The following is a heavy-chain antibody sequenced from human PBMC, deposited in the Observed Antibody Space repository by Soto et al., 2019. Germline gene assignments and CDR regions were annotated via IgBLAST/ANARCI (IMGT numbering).Heavy chain of an antibody. Sequence: PVGSLRLSCAASGFTLDDYTMRWVRQAPGKGLEWVSLISWDGGSTYYADSVKGRFTISRDNSKNSLYLQMNSLRTEDTALYYCAKDSSVAGVWYYYYGMDVWGQGTTVTVSS. D-gene: IGHD6-19*01. CDR2: ISWDGGST. CDR1: GFTLDDYT. V-gene: IGHV3-43*01. CDR3: AKDSSVAGVWYYYYGMDV. J-gene: IGHJ6*02.